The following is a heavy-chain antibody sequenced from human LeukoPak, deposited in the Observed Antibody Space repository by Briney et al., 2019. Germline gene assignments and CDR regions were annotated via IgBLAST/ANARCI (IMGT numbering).Heavy chain of an antibody. CDR2: ISSSTSYM. D-gene: IGHD3/OR15-3a*01. CDR1: GFTLSTYS. J-gene: IGHJ6*02. V-gene: IGHV3-21*01. CDR3: ARGGVGLVIIPGWEYDYYGLDV. Sequence: GGSLRLSCAASGFTLSTYSMNWVRQAPGKGLEWVSSISSSTSYMYYADSVKGRFTISRDNAKNSLYLQMNSLRAEDTAVYYCARGGVGLVIIPGWEYDYYGLDVWGQGTTVTVSS.